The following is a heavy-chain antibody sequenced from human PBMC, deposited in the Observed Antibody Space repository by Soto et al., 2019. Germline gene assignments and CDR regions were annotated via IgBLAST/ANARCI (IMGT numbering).Heavy chain of an antibody. Sequence: QVRLEESGGGVVQPGRSLRLSCAASGFSLSNYGMHWVRQAPGKGLEWVAVIWYDGSNKYYADSVKGRFTISRDNSKNTLYLQMNSLSAEDTGVYYCAREYGARVAFDYWGQGTLVTVSS. V-gene: IGHV3-33*01. CDR1: GFSLSNYG. CDR3: AREYGARVAFDY. CDR2: IWYDGSNK. D-gene: IGHD4-17*01. J-gene: IGHJ4*02.